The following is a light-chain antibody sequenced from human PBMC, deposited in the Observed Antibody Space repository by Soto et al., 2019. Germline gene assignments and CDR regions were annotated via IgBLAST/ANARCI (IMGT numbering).Light chain of an antibody. CDR3: QHHGHSGA. J-gene: IGKJ1*01. CDR1: QSVSSNY. Sequence: ESALTQSPGALSRSTGTCATLSCRASQSVSSNYLAWYQQTPGQAPSLLFYGASSRGPGIPGMFSGSVARKGPTHTISGQEPEDVTVYSIQHHGHSGAFGQGTKVDIK. V-gene: IGKV3-20*01. CDR2: GAS.